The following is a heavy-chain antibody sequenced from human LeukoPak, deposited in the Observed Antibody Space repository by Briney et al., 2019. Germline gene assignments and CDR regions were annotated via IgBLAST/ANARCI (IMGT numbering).Heavy chain of an antibody. CDR2: IYHSGST. D-gene: IGHD4-23*01. Sequence: PSETLSLTCAVSGYSISSGYYWGWIRQPPGQGLEWIGSIYHSGSTYYSPSLKSRVTISVDTSKNQFSLKLSSVTAADTAVYYCVRLGYPLATVAKGRLLDNWFDLWGQGTLVTVSS. CDR3: VRLGYPLATVAKGRLLDNWFDL. CDR1: GYSISSGYY. V-gene: IGHV4-38-2*01. J-gene: IGHJ5*02.